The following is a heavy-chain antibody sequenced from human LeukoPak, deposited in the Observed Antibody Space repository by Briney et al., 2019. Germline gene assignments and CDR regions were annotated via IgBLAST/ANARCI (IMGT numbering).Heavy chain of an antibody. V-gene: IGHV3-7*01. CDR3: ARDREPAVENYFDY. D-gene: IGHD6-19*01. CDR2: IKQDGSEK. CDR1: GFTFSSYW. J-gene: IGHJ4*02. Sequence: PGGSLRLSCAASGFTFSSYWMSWVRQAPGKGLEWVANIKQDGSEKYYVDSVKGRFTISRDNAKNSLYLQMNSLRAEDTAVYYCARDREPAVENYFDYWGQGTLVTVSS.